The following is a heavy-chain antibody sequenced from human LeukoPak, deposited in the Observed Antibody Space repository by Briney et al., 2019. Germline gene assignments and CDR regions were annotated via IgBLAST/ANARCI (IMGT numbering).Heavy chain of an antibody. CDR3: ARDRSYYSDTGADH. V-gene: IGHV4-61*02. J-gene: IGHJ5*02. CDR2: VYATGNT. D-gene: IGHD3-22*01. CDR1: GASINRGTHY. Sequence: SETLPLTCTVSGASINRGTHYWSWVRQAAGKGLEWLGRVYATGNTNYNPSLWSRLSISIDTSRNQFSLRLSSVTAADTAIYYCARDRSYYSDTGADHWGQGIMVIVSS.